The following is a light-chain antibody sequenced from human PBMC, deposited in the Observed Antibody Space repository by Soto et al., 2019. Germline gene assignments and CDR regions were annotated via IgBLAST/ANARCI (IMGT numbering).Light chain of an antibody. Sequence: DMQMTQSPSSLSASVGYIVTITCRASQSISSYLNWYQQKPGKAPKLLIYAASSLQSGVPSRFSGSGSGTDFTLTISSLQPEDFATYYCQQSYSTLTWTLGQGTKVDI. V-gene: IGKV1-39*01. CDR2: AAS. J-gene: IGKJ1*01. CDR1: QSISSY. CDR3: QQSYSTLTWT.